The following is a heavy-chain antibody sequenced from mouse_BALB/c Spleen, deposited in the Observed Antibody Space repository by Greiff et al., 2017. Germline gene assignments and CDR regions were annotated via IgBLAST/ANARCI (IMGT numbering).Heavy chain of an antibody. CDR3: TRAYGYYYAIDY. CDR1: GYTFTSYW. V-gene: IGHV1-69*02. CDR2: IYPSDSYT. J-gene: IGHJ4*01. D-gene: IGHD2-2*01. Sequence: QVQLQQPGAELVRPGASVKLSCKASGYTFTSYWINWVKQRPGQGLEWIGNIYPSDSYTNYNQKFKDKATLTVDKSSSTAYMQLSSPTSEDSAVYYCTRAYGYYYAIDYWGQGTSVTVSS.